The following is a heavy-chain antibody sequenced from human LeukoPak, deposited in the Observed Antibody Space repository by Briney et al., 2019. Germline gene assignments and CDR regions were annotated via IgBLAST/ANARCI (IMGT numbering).Heavy chain of an antibody. CDR1: GFTFDGYA. CDR3: AKGYGLTPKYGMDV. Sequence: PGRSLRLSCAASGFTFDGYAMHWVRQAPGEGLEWVSGISWNSGSIDYTDSVRGRFTISRDNAKNSLDLQMNSLRAEDTALYYCAKGYGLTPKYGMDVWGQGTTVTVSS. J-gene: IGHJ6*02. D-gene: IGHD3-10*01. V-gene: IGHV3-9*01. CDR2: ISWNSGSI.